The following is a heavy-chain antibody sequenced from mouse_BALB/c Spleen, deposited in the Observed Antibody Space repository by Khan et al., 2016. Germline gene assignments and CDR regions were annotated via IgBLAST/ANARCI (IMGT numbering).Heavy chain of an antibody. D-gene: IGHD1-1*02. Sequence: QVQLKQSGPGLVAPSQSLSITCTVSGFSLTSYGVHWVRQPPGKGLEWLVVIWSDGSTTYNSALKSRLSISKDNSTSQVFLKMNSLQTDDTAMYYWARREDGGGARDYWGQGTSVTVSS. V-gene: IGHV2-6*02. CDR3: ARREDGGGARDY. CDR2: IWSDGST. CDR1: GFSLTSYG. J-gene: IGHJ4*01.